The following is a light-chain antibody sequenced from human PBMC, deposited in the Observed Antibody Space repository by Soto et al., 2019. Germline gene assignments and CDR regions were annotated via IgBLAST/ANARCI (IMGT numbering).Light chain of an antibody. CDR3: QHGYSTPLT. V-gene: IGKV1-39*01. J-gene: IGKJ4*01. CDR1: RNIASH. Sequence: DTQMTQFPSSLSASIGDIVTITCRASRNIASHLNWYQQRPGKAPKLLVFGASNLQRGVPSRFSGSGSGTDFTLTISSLQPEDFATYFCQHGYSTPLTFGGGTKVDIK. CDR2: GAS.